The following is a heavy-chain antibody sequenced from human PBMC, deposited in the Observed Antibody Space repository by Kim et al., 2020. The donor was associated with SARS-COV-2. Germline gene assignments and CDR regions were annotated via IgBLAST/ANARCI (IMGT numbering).Heavy chain of an antibody. CDR2: ISSSSSTI. CDR1: GFTFSSYS. CDR3: ARDPNVLLLWFGEAYFDY. Sequence: GGSLRLSCAASGFTFSSYSMNWVRQAPGKGLEWVSYISSSSSTIYYADSVKGRFTISRDNAKNSLYLQMNSLRDEDTAVYYCARDPNVLLLWFGEAYFDYWGQGTLVTVSS. D-gene: IGHD3-10*01. J-gene: IGHJ4*02. V-gene: IGHV3-48*02.